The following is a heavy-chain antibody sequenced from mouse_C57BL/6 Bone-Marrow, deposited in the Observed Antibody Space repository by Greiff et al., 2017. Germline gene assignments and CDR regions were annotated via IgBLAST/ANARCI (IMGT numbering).Heavy chain of an antibody. Sequence: EVMLVESGGGLVKPGGSLKLSCAASGFTFSSYAMSWVRQTPEKRLAWVATISDGGSYTYYPDNVKGRFTISRDNAKNNLYLQMSHLKSEDTAMYYCARGRLRLDYWGQGTTLTVSS. CDR1: GFTFSSYA. J-gene: IGHJ2*01. CDR2: ISDGGSYT. CDR3: ARGRLRLDY. V-gene: IGHV5-4*03. D-gene: IGHD2-4*01.